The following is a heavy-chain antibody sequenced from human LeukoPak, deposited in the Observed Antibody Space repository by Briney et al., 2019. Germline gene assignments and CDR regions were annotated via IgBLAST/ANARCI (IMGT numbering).Heavy chain of an antibody. V-gene: IGHV3-33*01. CDR2: IWYDGSNK. CDR3: ARDPPYCGGDCYSVAFDI. Sequence: PGGSLRLSCAASGFTFSSYGMHWVHQAPGKGLEWVAVIWYDGSNKYYADSVKGLFTISRDNSKNTLYLQMNSLRAEDTAVYYCARDPPYCGGDCYSVAFDIWGQGTMVTVSS. D-gene: IGHD2-21*02. CDR1: GFTFSSYG. J-gene: IGHJ3*02.